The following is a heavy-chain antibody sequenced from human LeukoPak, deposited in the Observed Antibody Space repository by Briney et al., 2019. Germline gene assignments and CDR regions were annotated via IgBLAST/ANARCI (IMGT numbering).Heavy chain of an antibody. D-gene: IGHD1-1*01. CDR1: GGSISSYY. V-gene: IGHV4-59*01. Sequence: PSETLSLTCTVSGGSISSYYWSWIRQPPGKGLEWIGYIYYSGSTNYNPSLKSRVTISVDTSKNQFSLKLSSVTAADTAVYYCARDHWNYVGYWGQGTLVTVSS. CDR3: ARDHWNYVGY. J-gene: IGHJ4*02. CDR2: IYYSGST.